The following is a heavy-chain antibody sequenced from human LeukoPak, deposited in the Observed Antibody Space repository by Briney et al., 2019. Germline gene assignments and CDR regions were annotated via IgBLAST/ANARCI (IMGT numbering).Heavy chain of an antibody. Sequence: ASVKVSCKASVYTFTDYYIHWVRPAPGQGLEWMGWINPNSGGTDYAQKFQGRVTMTRDTSISTAYLDVSSLRSDDTAVYYCARDYDILTGYPPGGYWGQGTLVTVSS. V-gene: IGHV1-2*02. CDR3: ARDYDILTGYPPGGY. D-gene: IGHD3-9*01. J-gene: IGHJ4*02. CDR1: VYTFTDYY. CDR2: INPNSGGT.